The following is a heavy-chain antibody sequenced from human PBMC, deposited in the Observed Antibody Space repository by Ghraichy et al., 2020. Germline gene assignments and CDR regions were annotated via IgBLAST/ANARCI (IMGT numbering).Heavy chain of an antibody. CDR3: AKYRTPAVTTIFDY. D-gene: IGHD4-17*01. J-gene: IGHJ4*02. Sequence: GGSLRLSCTASGFTFSNYAMTWVRQAPGKGLEWVSAFSGGIPYFVDSVKGRFSMSRDNSKNTLYLQMDSLRAEDTAVYYCAKYRTPAVTTIFDYWGRWTLVTVSS. V-gene: IGHV3-23*01. CDR1: GFTFSNYA. CDR2: FSGGIP.